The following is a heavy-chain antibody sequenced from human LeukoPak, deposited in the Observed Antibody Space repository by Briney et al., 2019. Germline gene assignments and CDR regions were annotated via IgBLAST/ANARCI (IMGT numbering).Heavy chain of an antibody. CDR2: SKSKTDGETT. Sequence: GGSLRLSCAAFGFAFNEAWMNWVRQAPGKGLEWVGRSKSKTDGETTEYAAPVKGTFPISRPDSQHTLYLQINSLRPEDTAVYYFNTDPSFFLIPQWGQGTLVTLSP. D-gene: IGHD2-2*02. CDR1: GFAFNEAW. CDR3: NTDPSFFLIPQ. V-gene: IGHV3-15*07. J-gene: IGHJ4*02.